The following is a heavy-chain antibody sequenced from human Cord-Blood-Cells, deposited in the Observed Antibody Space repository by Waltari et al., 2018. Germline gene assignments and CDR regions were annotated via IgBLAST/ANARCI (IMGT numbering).Heavy chain of an antibody. Sequence: QVQLVQSGAEVKKPGASVKVSCKASGYTFTVSYMTWVRQAPGQGLEWMGWINPNSGGTNYAQKFQGRVTMTRDTSISTAYMELSRLRSDDTAVYYCARVRGSGWYFDYWGQGTLVTVSS. CDR2: INPNSGGT. CDR1: GYTFTVSY. CDR3: ARVRGSGWYFDY. J-gene: IGHJ4*02. D-gene: IGHD6-19*01. V-gene: IGHV1-2*02.